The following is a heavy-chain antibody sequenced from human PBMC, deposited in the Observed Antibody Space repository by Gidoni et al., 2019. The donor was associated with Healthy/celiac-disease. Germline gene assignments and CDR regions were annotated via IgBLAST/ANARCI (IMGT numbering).Heavy chain of an antibody. CDR3: ARVRDGYNGDAFDI. J-gene: IGHJ3*02. CDR2: INPNSGGT. V-gene: IGHV1-2*07. Sequence: QVQLVQSGAEVKKPGASVKVSCMASGYTFTAYYLHWVRQAPGQGLEWMGWINPNSGGTNYAHKFQGRVTMTRDTSISTAYMELSRLRSDDTAVYYCARVRDGYNGDAFDIWGQGTMVTVSS. CDR1: GYTFTAYY. D-gene: IGHD5-12*01.